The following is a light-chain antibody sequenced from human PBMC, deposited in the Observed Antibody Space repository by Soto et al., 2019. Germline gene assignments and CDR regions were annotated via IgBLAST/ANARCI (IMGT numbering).Light chain of an antibody. V-gene: IGKV1-9*01. CDR3: LQLNSYPRT. J-gene: IGKJ1*01. Sequence: IQLTQSPSSLCASVGDRVTIACRASQGISSYLAWYQQKPGKAPKLLIYTASTLQSGVPSRFSGSGSGTDFTLTISSLQPDDFATYYCLQLNSYPRTFGQGTKVDIK. CDR1: QGISSY. CDR2: TAS.